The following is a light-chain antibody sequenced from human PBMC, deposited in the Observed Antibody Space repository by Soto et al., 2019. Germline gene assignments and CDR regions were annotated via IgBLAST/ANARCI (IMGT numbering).Light chain of an antibody. CDR2: ATS. CDR3: QQPPYT. CDR1: QSISRS. V-gene: IGKV1-5*01. Sequence: DIQMTQSPSTLSASVGDRVTITCRASQSISRSLAWYQQKPGKAPKLLIYATSTLQSGVPSRFSGRDSGADFTLTINNLQPEDFATYYCQQPPYTFGPGTKVEIK. J-gene: IGKJ2*01.